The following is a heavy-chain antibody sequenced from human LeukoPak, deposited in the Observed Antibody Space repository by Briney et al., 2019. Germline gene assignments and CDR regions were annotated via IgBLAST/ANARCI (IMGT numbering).Heavy chain of an antibody. CDR2: FDPEDGET. CDR1: GYTLTELS. CDR3: ATEGATTKRDYYYGMDV. Sequence: ASVKVSYKVSGYTLTELSMHWVRQAPGKGLEWMGGFDPEDGETIYAQKFQGRVTMTEDTSTDTAHMELSSLRSEDTAVYYCATEGATTKRDYYYGMDVWGQGTTVTVSS. D-gene: IGHD1-26*01. J-gene: IGHJ6*02. V-gene: IGHV1-24*01.